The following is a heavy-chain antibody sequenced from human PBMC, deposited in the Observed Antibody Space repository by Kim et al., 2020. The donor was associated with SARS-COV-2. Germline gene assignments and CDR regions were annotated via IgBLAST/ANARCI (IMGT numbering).Heavy chain of an antibody. D-gene: IGHD6-19*01. J-gene: IGHJ5*02. CDR1: GYTFTNYG. CDR2: ISGDTGDA. V-gene: IGHV1-18*01. CDR3: ARRGGYTTGWYGTWFDP. Sequence: ASVKVSCKASGYTFTNYGITWVRQAPGQGFEWMGWISGDTGDAIYGPKFQDRVTMTTDTSTTIAYMELRSLRSDDTAVYYCARRGGYTTGWYGTWFDPWG.